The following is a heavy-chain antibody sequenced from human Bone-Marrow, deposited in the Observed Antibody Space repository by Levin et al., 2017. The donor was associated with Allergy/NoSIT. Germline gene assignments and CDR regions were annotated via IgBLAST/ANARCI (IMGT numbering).Heavy chain of an antibody. D-gene: IGHD4-11*01. J-gene: IGHJ4*02. CDR3: ARNSRSNYDLSFLDS. CDR1: DESFSAYY. Sequence: GSLRLSCAVYDESFSAYYWSWIRQSPGKGLEWIGEINYSGITHYNPSLKSRVTISVDTSKNQFSLKLSSVTAADTAVYFCARNSRSNYDLSFLDSWGQGTLVTVSS. V-gene: IGHV4-34*01. CDR2: INYSGIT.